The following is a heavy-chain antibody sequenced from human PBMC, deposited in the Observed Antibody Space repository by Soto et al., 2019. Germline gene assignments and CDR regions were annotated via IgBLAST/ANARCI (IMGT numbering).Heavy chain of an antibody. V-gene: IGHV5-51*01. CDR2: IYPGDSDT. Sequence: PGESLKISCKGSGYSFTSYWIGWVRQMPGKGLEWMGIIYPGDSDTRYSPSFQGQVTISADKSISTAYLQWSSLKAADTAVYYCARGGIVILEAVPHWFDPWGQGTLLVTVSS. CDR1: GYSFTSYW. CDR3: ARGGIVILEAVPHWFDP. J-gene: IGHJ5*02. D-gene: IGHD2-15*01.